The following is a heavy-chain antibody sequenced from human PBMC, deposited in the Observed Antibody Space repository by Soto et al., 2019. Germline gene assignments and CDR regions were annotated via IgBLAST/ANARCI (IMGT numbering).Heavy chain of an antibody. V-gene: IGHV3-74*01. J-gene: IGHJ6*02. D-gene: IGHD2-15*01. Sequence: GGSLRLSCVGSGFTFSSDWMHWVRQGPGRGLVWVSRMNSDGSIINYADSVKGRFTVSRDNAKNTLYLQMNSLRVEDTALYYCVRGWSDVWGQGTTVTVSS. CDR1: GFTFSSDW. CDR2: MNSDGSII. CDR3: VRGWSDV.